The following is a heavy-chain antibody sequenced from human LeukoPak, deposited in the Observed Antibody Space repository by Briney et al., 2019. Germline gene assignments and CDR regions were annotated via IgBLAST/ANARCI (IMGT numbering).Heavy chain of an antibody. V-gene: IGHV3-74*01. Sequence: GGSLRLSCAASGFTFSSYWMHWVHQAPGKGLVWVSLINSDGSSTNYADSVKGRFTISRDNAKNTLYLQMNSLRAEDTAVYYCARDRTLRPPTYMDVWGKGTTVTVSS. CDR2: INSDGSST. CDR1: GFTFSSYW. J-gene: IGHJ6*03. CDR3: ARDRTLRPPTYMDV.